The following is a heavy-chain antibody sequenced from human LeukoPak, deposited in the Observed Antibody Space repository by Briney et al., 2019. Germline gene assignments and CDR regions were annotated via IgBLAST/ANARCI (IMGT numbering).Heavy chain of an antibody. CDR3: ASRNAFDI. V-gene: IGHV4-34*01. J-gene: IGHJ3*02. Sequence: SETLSLTCAVYGGSFSGYYWSWIRQPPGKGLEWIGEINHSGSTNYNPFLKSRVTISVDTSKNQFSLKLSSVTAADTAVYYCASRNAFDIWGQGTMVTVSS. CDR2: INHSGST. CDR1: GGSFSGYY.